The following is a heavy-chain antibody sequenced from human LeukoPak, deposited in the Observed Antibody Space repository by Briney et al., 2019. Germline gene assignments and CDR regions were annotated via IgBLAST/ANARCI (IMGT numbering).Heavy chain of an antibody. J-gene: IGHJ6*02. CDR3: AKGLSSTRFYYYGMDV. Sequence: GGSLRLSCAASGFTFDDYAIHWVRQAPGKGLEWVSGISWNSGSIGYADSVKGRFTISRDNAKNSLYLQMNSLRAEDTALYYCAKGLSSTRFYYYGMDVWGQGTTVTVSS. V-gene: IGHV3-9*01. D-gene: IGHD2-2*01. CDR1: GFTFDDYA. CDR2: ISWNSGSI.